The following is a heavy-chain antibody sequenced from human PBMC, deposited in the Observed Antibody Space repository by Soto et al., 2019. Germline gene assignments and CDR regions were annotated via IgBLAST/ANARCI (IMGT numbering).Heavy chain of an antibody. D-gene: IGHD6-13*01. CDR3: ARPELAIAEQSGSFDI. V-gene: IGHV4-31*03. CDR1: GGSISSGGYY. CDR2: IYYSGST. Sequence: QVQLQESGPGLVKPSQTLSLTCTVSGGSISSGGYYWSWIRQHPGKGLEWIGYIYYSGSTYYNPSLKSRVTLAVDTSKNQFSLKLSSVTAADTAVYYCARPELAIAEQSGSFDIWGQGTMVTVSS. J-gene: IGHJ3*02.